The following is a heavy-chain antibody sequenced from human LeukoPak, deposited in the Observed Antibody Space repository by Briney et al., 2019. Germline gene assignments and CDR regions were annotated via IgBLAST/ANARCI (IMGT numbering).Heavy chain of an antibody. Sequence: SGGSLRLSCAASGFTFSSYWMSWVRQAPGKGLEWVANIKQDGSEKYYVDSVKGRFTISRDNAKNSLYLQMNSLRADDTAVYYCARALWQQLVNYWGQGTLVTVSS. CDR2: IKQDGSEK. CDR1: GFTFSSYW. D-gene: IGHD6-13*01. J-gene: IGHJ4*02. CDR3: ARALWQQLVNY. V-gene: IGHV3-7*01.